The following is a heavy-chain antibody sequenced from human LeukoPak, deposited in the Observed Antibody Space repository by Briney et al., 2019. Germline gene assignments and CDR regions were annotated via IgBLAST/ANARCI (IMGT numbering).Heavy chain of an antibody. CDR1: GYSFTNYW. CDR3: ARPLTGTTEVAFDI. J-gene: IGHJ3*02. D-gene: IGHD1-20*01. V-gene: IGHV5-51*01. CDR2: IYPGDSDT. Sequence: GESLKISCKGFGYSFTNYWVGWVRQMPGKGLEWMGIIYPGDSDTRYSPSFQGQVTLSADKSISTAYLQWSSLKASDTAMYYCARPLTGTTEVAFDIWGQGTMVTVSS.